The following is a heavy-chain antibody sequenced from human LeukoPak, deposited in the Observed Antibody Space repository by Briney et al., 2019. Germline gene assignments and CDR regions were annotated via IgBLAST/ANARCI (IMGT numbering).Heavy chain of an antibody. CDR3: ARDGYYYDSSGWEDWCDP. J-gene: IGHJ5*02. Sequence: PSETLSLTCTVSGGSISSYYWSWIRQPAGKGLEWIGRIYTSGSTNYNPSLKSRVTMSVDTSKNQFSRKLSSVTAADTAVYYCARDGYYYDSSGWEDWCDPWGQGTLVTVSS. CDR2: IYTSGST. V-gene: IGHV4-4*07. CDR1: GGSISSYY. D-gene: IGHD3-22*01.